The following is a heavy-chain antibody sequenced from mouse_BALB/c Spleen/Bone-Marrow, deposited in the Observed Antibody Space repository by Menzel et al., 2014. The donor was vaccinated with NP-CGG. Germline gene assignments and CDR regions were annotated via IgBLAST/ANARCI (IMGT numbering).Heavy chain of an antibody. CDR2: INTNGGST. CDR1: GFTFSSYY. Sequence: EVKLMESGGGLVKLGESLKLSCAASGFTFSSYYMSWVRQTPEKRLELVAAINTNGGSTYYPDTVKGRFTISRGNAKNTLYLQMSSLKSEDTALYYCASLYDGYSVFVYWGQGTLVTVSA. V-gene: IGHV5-6-2*01. CDR3: ASLYDGYSVFVY. D-gene: IGHD2-3*01. J-gene: IGHJ3*01.